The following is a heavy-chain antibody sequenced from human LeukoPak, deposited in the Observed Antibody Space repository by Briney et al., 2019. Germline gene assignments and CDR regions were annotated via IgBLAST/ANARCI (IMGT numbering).Heavy chain of an antibody. CDR1: GFIVSSNY. V-gene: IGHV3-53*01. CDR2: IYSGGST. CDR3: ARDENYLFDY. Sequence: GGSLRLSCAASGFIVSSNYMSWVRQAPGKGPEWVSVIYSGGSTYYADSVKGRFTISRDNSKNSLYLQMNSLRAEDTAVYYCARDENYLFDYWGQGTLVTVSS. J-gene: IGHJ4*02. D-gene: IGHD1-7*01.